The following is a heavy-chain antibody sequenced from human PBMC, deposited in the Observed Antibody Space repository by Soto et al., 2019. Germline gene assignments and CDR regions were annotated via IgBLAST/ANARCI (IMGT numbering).Heavy chain of an antibody. CDR2: ITSASDYI. V-gene: IGHV3-21*01. CDR3: ARVGTGSSTPLDI. CDR1: GFMFSRST. J-gene: IGHJ3*02. D-gene: IGHD3-9*01. Sequence: GGSLRLSCVASGFMFSRSTMNWVRQAPGKGLEWVSSITSASDYIFYADSVKGRFTISRDNAKNSLYLQMNSLRAEDTAVYYCARVGTGSSTPLDIWGQGTMVTVSS.